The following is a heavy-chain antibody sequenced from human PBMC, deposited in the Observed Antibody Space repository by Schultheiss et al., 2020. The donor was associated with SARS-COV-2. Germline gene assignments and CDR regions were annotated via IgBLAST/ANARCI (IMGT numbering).Heavy chain of an antibody. CDR1: GGSISSYY. CDR2: IYYSGST. CDR3: AKDGKQLVKRAWFDP. D-gene: IGHD6-6*01. V-gene: IGHV4-59*12. J-gene: IGHJ5*02. Sequence: SETLSLTCTVSGGSISSYYWSWIRQPPGKGLEWIGYIYYSGSTNYNPSLKSRVTISVDKSKNQFSLKLSSVTAADTAVYYCAKDGKQLVKRAWFDPWGQGTLVTVSS.